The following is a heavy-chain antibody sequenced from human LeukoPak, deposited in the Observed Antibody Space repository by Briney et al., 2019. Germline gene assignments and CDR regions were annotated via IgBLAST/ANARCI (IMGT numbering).Heavy chain of an antibody. CDR1: GFTFSSYR. CDR3: ARSSRELGGYAPWEVMPPFDY. CDR2: ISSSSRTI. V-gene: IGHV3-48*01. J-gene: IGHJ4*02. D-gene: IGHD1-7*01. Sequence: GGSLRLSCAASGFTFSSYRMNWVRQAPGKGLEWVSYISSSSRTIYYADAMKGRFTISRDNAKNSRYLQMNSLRAEDTAVYYCARSSRELGGYAPWEVMPPFDYWGQGTLVTVSS.